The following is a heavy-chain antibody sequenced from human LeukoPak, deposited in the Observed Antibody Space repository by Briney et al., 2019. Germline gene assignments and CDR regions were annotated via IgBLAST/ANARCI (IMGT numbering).Heavy chain of an antibody. D-gene: IGHD5-18*01. Sequence: PGESLRLSCAASGYTFDDYATNWVRPVPGRGLEWVSGINWNGRITEYADSVKDRFTSSRQNSKNSLYLHMNNLGGEDTALYFCARGSVQLWLRDTYYYMDVWGKGTTVTVS. V-gene: IGHV3-20*04. J-gene: IGHJ6*03. CDR2: INWNGRIT. CDR3: ARGSVQLWLRDTYYYMDV. CDR1: GYTFDDYA.